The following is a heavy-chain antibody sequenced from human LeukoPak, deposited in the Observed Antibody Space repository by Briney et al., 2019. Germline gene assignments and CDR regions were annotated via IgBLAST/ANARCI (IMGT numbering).Heavy chain of an antibody. Sequence: ASVKVSCKASGYTSTGYYMHWVRQAPRQGLEWMGWIKPNSGGKNYAQKFQGRVTLTRDTSISTAYMELSRLRSGDTAVYYCARDSGIWYSSSREDWFDPWGQGTLVTVSS. V-gene: IGHV1-2*02. J-gene: IGHJ5*02. CDR1: GYTSTGYY. D-gene: IGHD6-13*01. CDR3: ARDSGIWYSSSREDWFDP. CDR2: IKPNSGGK.